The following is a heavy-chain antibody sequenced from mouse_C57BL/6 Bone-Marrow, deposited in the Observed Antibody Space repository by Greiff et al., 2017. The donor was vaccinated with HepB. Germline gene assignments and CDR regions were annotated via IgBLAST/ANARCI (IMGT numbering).Heavy chain of an antibody. V-gene: IGHV14-4*01. CDR1: GFNIKDDY. D-gene: IGHD2-3*01. J-gene: IGHJ3*01. Sequence: EVQRVESGAELVRPGASVKLSCTASGFNIKDDYMHWVKQRPEQGLEWIGWIDPENGDTEYASKFQGKATITADISSNTAYLQLSSLTSEDTAVYYCTSDGYYPAWFAYWGQGTLVTVSA. CDR2: IDPENGDT. CDR3: TSDGYYPAWFAY.